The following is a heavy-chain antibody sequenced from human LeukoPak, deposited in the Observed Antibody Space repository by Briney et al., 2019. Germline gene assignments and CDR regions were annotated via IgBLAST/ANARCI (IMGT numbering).Heavy chain of an antibody. J-gene: IGHJ6*03. D-gene: IGHD3-10*01. CDR3: ARDLRSSGSYPRHYYYYYYMDV. V-gene: IGHV1-8*02. Sequence: ASVKVSCKASGYTFTSYDINWVRQATGQGLEWMGWMNPNSGNTGYAQKFQGRVTMTRNTSISTAYMELSSLRSEDTAVYYCARDLRSSGSYPRHYYYYYYMDVWGKGTTVTISS. CDR1: GYTFTSYD. CDR2: MNPNSGNT.